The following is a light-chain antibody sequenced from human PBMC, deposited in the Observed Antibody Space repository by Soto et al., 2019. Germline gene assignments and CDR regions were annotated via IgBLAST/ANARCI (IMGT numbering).Light chain of an antibody. CDR2: DVS. CDR3: SSYGASSTL. J-gene: IGLJ3*02. Sequence: QSALTQPASLSGSPGQSITISCTGTSSDIGSYNYVSWYQQHPGKAPKPMIFDVSYRPSGISDRFSGSKSGNTASLTISGLQPEDEADYYCSSYGASSTLFGGGTQLTVL. CDR1: SSDIGSYNY. V-gene: IGLV2-14*03.